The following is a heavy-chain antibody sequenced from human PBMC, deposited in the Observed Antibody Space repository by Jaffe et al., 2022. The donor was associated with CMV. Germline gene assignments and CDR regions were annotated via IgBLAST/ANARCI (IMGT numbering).Heavy chain of an antibody. CDR3: ARHRRDGYTYLDY. CDR1: GFTLGDYG. D-gene: IGHD5-12*01. Sequence: QVQLVESGGGVVQPGRSLRLSCAASGFTLGDYGMHWVRQAPGKGLEWVAVIWYDGSIKYYVDSVKGRFTISRDNSKNTLYLQMNTLAAEDTAVYYCARHRRDGYTYLDYWGQGTLVTVSS. CDR2: IWYDGSIK. J-gene: IGHJ4*02. V-gene: IGHV3-33*01.